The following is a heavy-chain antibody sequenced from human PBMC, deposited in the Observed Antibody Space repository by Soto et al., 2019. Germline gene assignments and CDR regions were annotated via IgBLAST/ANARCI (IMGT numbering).Heavy chain of an antibody. CDR1: GGSVSSASYY. CDR3: ARDQGFYYDSSGYYRTPFDY. D-gene: IGHD3-22*01. J-gene: IGHJ4*03. Sequence: SETLSLTCTVSGGSVSSASYYWSWLRQPPGKGLEWIGFIFYSGSTNYNPSLKSRVTISVDTSKNQFSLNLTSVTAADTAVYYCARDQGFYYDSSGYYRTPFDYWGQGTTVTVSS. CDR2: IFYSGST. V-gene: IGHV4-61*01.